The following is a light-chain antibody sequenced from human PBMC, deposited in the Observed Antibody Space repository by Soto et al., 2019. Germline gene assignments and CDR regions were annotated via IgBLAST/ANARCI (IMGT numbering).Light chain of an antibody. Sequence: EIVLTQSPGTLSLSPGEGATLSCRASQSVSRNYVAWYQQKPGQAPRLLIYTASRRATGIPDRFSGSGSGTDFTLTISRLEPEDSAVYYCQQYSRAPITFGQGTRLEIK. J-gene: IGKJ5*01. V-gene: IGKV3-20*01. CDR3: QQYSRAPIT. CDR1: QSVSRNY. CDR2: TAS.